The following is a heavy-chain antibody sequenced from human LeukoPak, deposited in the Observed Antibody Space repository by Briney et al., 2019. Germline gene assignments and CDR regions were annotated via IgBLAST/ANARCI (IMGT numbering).Heavy chain of an antibody. CDR3: ARGSWVVAATRTRFDY. J-gene: IGHJ4*02. CDR2: INPSGGST. V-gene: IGHV1-46*01. CDR1: GYTFTSYY. Sequence: ASVKVSCKASGYTFTSYYMHWVRQAPGQGLEWMGIINPSGGSTSYAQKFQGRVTMTRDTSTSTVYMELSSLRSEDTAVYYCARGSWVVAATRTRFDYWGQGTLVTVSS. D-gene: IGHD2-15*01.